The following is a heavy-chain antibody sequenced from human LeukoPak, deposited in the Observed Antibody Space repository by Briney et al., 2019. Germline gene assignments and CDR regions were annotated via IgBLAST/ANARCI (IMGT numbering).Heavy chain of an antibody. CDR2: INWNGGRT. J-gene: IGHJ3*01. CDR3: ARDLHINVVTPGSTGLDS. CDR1: GFTFDDYG. Sequence: GGSLRLSCEANGFTFDDYGMSWVRQAPGKGLEWVAGINWNGGRTGYAESLKGRFTISRDNAKSFLFLQMDSLRAEDTALYYCARDLHINVVTPGSTGLDSWGQGTMVTVSS. V-gene: IGHV3-20*04. D-gene: IGHD4-23*01.